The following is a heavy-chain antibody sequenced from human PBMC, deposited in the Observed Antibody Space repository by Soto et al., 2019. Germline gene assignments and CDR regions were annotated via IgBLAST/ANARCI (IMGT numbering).Heavy chain of an antibody. Sequence: PGGSLRLSCAASGFTFSSYSMNWVRQAPGKGLEWVSSISYSSSYIYYADSLKGRFTIPRDNAKNSLYLQMNSLRAEDTAVYYCTRDQGIAANLDYWGQGTLVTVSS. CDR2: ISYSSSYI. CDR3: TRDQGIAANLDY. D-gene: IGHD6-13*01. CDR1: GFTFSSYS. J-gene: IGHJ4*02. V-gene: IGHV3-21*01.